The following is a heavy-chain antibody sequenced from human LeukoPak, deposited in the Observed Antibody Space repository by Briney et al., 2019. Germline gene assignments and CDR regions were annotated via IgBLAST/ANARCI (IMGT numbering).Heavy chain of an antibody. Sequence: GGSLRLSCEASGFTFSSYEMNWVRQAPGKGLEWVSYISSSGKTIYYADSTKGRFTVSRDNAKNSLYLQMNSLRAEDTAVYYCARDGGVYYASGSYASDYWGQGTLVTVSS. D-gene: IGHD3-10*01. J-gene: IGHJ4*02. CDR2: ISSSGKTI. V-gene: IGHV3-48*03. CDR3: ARDGGVYYASGSYASDY. CDR1: GFTFSSYE.